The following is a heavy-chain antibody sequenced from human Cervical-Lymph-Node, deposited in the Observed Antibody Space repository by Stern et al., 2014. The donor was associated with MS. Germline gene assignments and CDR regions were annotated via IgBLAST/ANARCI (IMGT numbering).Heavy chain of an antibody. CDR2: IYPGDSDT. Sequence: VQLVQSGPEVKKPGESLKISCSGSGYNFTTYWIGWARQMPGKGLEWMGIIYPGDSDTRYSPPFQGQVTISVDKSISTAYLQWNSLKASDAAMYYCARVFGSAVPDCWGRGALVTVSS. V-gene: IGHV5-51*01. CDR1: GYNFTTYW. CDR3: ARVFGSAVPDC. J-gene: IGHJ4*02. D-gene: IGHD6-25*01.